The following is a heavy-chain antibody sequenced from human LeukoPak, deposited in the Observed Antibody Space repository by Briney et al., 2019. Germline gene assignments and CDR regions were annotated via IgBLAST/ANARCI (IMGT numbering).Heavy chain of an antibody. CDR1: GYTFYNYA. D-gene: IGHD3-16*01. J-gene: IGHJ2*01. Sequence: GGSLRLSCAASGYTFYNYAVTWVRQAPGKGLEWPSSISHDGASTHYADSVKGRFTISRDNSKNTVFLQMDSLRAEDTAVYFCAKYGSGQLWLLGWYFDFWGRGTLVSVSS. V-gene: IGHV3-23*01. CDR2: ISHDGAST. CDR3: AKYGSGQLWLLGWYFDF.